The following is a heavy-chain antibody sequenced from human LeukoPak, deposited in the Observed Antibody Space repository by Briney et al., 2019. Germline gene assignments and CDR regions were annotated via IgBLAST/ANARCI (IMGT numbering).Heavy chain of an antibody. CDR1: GFTFSSYG. J-gene: IGHJ6*03. Sequence: GGSLRLSCAASGFTFSSYGMHWVRQAPGKGLEWVAVIWYDGSNKYYADSVKGRFTISRDNSKNTLYLQMNSLRAEDTAVYYCAKGGNWNLGDYYYMDVWGKGTTVTVSS. D-gene: IGHD1-1*01. CDR2: IWYDGSNK. CDR3: AKGGNWNLGDYYYMDV. V-gene: IGHV3-33*06.